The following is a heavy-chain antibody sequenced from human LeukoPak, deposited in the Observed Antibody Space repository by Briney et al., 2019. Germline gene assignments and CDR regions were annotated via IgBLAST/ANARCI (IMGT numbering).Heavy chain of an antibody. CDR1: GRSISSYY. Sequence: SPTLSLTWTVAGRSISSYYWSWIRQPPGKGLEWIGYIYYSGSTNYNPSLKSRVTISVDTSKTQFSLQLNSVTAADTAVYYCARRYCGGGSCSSGFAYWGQGTLVTVSS. J-gene: IGHJ4*02. CDR2: IYYSGST. CDR3: ARRYCGGGSCSSGFAY. D-gene: IGHD2-15*01. V-gene: IGHV4-59*01.